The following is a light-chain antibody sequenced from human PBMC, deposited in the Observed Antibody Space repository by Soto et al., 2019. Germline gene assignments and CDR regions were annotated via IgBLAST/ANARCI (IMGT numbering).Light chain of an antibody. J-gene: IGLJ2*01. Sequence: QSVLTQPHSVSGAPGQRVTISCTGSSSNIGAGYDVHWYQQLPGTAPKRLIYGNSNRPSGVPDRFSGSKSGTSASLAISGLQAGDEADYYCLSYDGSRGRVFGGEAKLTVL. CDR3: LSYDGSRGRV. V-gene: IGLV1-40*01. CDR1: SSNIGAGYD. CDR2: GNS.